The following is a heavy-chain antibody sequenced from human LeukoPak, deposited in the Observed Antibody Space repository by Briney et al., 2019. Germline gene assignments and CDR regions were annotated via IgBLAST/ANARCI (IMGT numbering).Heavy chain of an antibody. CDR2: IYYSGST. Sequence: SETLSLTCSVSGGYISSSHYSWGWIRQPPGKGLEWIGSIYYSGSTYNNPPLKSRVTMSLDTSRNQFSLKLTSVTAADTAVYFCARHLFLAGRHDYVWGNDPSFNWFDPWGQGTLVTVSS. V-gene: IGHV4-39*01. CDR1: GGYISSSHYS. CDR3: ARHLFLAGRHDYVWGNDPSFNWFDP. D-gene: IGHD3-16*01. J-gene: IGHJ5*02.